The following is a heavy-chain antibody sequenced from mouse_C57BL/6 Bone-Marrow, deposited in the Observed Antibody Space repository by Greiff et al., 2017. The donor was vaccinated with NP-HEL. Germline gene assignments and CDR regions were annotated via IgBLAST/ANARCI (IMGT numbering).Heavy chain of an antibody. D-gene: IGHD1-1*01. Sequence: QVQLKESGAELVKPGASVKMSCKASGYTFTSYWITWVKQRPGQGLEWIGDIYPGSGSTNYNEKFKSKATLTVDTSSSTAYMQLSSLTSEDSAVYYCARRGYYGSSYDYWGQGTTLTVSS. V-gene: IGHV1-55*01. J-gene: IGHJ2*01. CDR3: ARRGYYGSSYDY. CDR1: GYTFTSYW. CDR2: IYPGSGST.